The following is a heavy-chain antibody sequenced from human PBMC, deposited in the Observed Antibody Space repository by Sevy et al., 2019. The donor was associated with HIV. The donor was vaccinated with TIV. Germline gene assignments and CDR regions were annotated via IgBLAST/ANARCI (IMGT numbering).Heavy chain of an antibody. CDR3: ARDLGGYGGNSIDY. CDR2: ISAYNGNT. Sequence: ASVKVSCKASGYTFTSYGISWVRQAPGQGLEWMGWISAYNGNTNYAQKLQGRVTMTTDTFTSTAYMELRSLRSDDTAVYYCARDLGGYGGNSIDYWGQGTLVTVSS. J-gene: IGHJ4*02. V-gene: IGHV1-18*01. D-gene: IGHD2-21*02. CDR1: GYTFTSYG.